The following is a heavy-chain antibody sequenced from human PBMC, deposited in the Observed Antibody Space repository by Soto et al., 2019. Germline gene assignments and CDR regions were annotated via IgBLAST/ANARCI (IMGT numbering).Heavy chain of an antibody. V-gene: IGHV1-18*01. CDR3: ARDSRYCSSSSCYGHHQFDY. D-gene: IGHD2-2*01. Sequence: QVQLVQSGAEVKKPGASVKVSCKASGYTFTSYGISWVRQAPGQGLEWMGWISAYNGNTNYAQKLQGRVTMTTDTSTSTAYRELRGLRSDGTAVYDCARDSRYCSSSSCYGHHQFDYWGQGTLVTVAS. CDR1: GYTFTSYG. J-gene: IGHJ4*02. CDR2: ISAYNGNT.